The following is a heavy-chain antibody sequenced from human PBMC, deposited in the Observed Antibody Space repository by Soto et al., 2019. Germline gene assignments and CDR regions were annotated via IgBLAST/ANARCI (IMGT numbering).Heavy chain of an antibody. CDR2: ITHIGGF. CDR3: ARGRQRPSAAYKGHGYYGMDV. D-gene: IGHD2-2*01. Sequence: QVQLQQWGAGLLKPSETLSLTCAVYGGSFTDYYWSWIRQPPGKGLEWIGEITHIGGFDSTPSLHSRAARSVDTTKNQFSLKLSSVPTEDTALDYCARGRQRPSAAYKGHGYYGMDVWGQGTTVTVSS. CDR1: GGSFTDYY. V-gene: IGHV4-34*01. J-gene: IGHJ6*02.